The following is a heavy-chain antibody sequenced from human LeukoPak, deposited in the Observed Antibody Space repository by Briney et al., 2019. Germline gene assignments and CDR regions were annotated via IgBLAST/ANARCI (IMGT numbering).Heavy chain of an antibody. V-gene: IGHV3-30*14. CDR3: ARDGVQYYFDY. CDR2: ISYDGSNK. J-gene: IGHJ4*02. Sequence: GGSLRLSCAASGFTFSNYAMHWVRQAPGKGLEWVAVISYDGSNKYYADSVKGRFTISRDNSKNTLYLQMNSLRAEDTAVYYCARDGVQYYFDYWGQGTLVTVSS. D-gene: IGHD4-11*01. CDR1: GFTFSNYA.